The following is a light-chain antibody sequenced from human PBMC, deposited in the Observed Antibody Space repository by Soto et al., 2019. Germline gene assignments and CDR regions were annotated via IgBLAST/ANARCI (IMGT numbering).Light chain of an antibody. J-gene: IGLJ7*01. CDR1: SSDVGRYDY. V-gene: IGLV2-11*01. CDR3: CSFAGSFSYV. Sequence: QSALTQPRSVSGSPGQSVTISCTGTSSDVGRYDYVSWYQQHPGKAPKLIIYDVTERPAGVPDRFSGSKSGNTASLTISGLQAEDEADYSCCSFAGSFSYVFGGGTQRTVL. CDR2: DVT.